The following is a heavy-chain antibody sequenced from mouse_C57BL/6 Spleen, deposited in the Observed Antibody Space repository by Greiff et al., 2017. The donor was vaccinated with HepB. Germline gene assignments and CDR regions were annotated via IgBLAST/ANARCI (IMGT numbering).Heavy chain of an antibody. V-gene: IGHV1-76*01. CDR1: GYTFTDYY. CDR2: IYPGSGNT. D-gene: IGHD3-2*02. Sequence: VKLQQSGAELVRPGASVKLSCKASGYTFTDYYINWVKQRPGQGLEWIARIYPGSGNTYYNEKFKGKATLTAEKSSSTAYMQLSSLTSEDSAVYFCAREGTAQATRTMDYWGQGTSVTVSS. CDR3: AREGTAQATRTMDY. J-gene: IGHJ4*01.